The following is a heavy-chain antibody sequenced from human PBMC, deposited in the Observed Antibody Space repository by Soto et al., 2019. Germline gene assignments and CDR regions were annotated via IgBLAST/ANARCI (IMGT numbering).Heavy chain of an antibody. CDR3: ARGSAYCGGDCYPNFDY. D-gene: IGHD2-21*02. J-gene: IGHJ4*02. V-gene: IGHV1-69*04. Sequence: ASVKVSCKASGGIFSSYAISWVRQSPGQGLEWMGRIIPILGIANYAQKFQGRVTITADKSTSTAYMELSSLRSEDTAVYYCARGSAYCGGDCYPNFDYWGQGTLVTVSS. CDR1: GGIFSSYA. CDR2: IIPILGIA.